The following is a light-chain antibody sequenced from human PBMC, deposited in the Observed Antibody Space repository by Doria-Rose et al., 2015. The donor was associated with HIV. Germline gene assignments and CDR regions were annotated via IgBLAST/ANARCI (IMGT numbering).Light chain of an antibody. Sequence: TQPPSSLSASVGDRVTITCQASQDITTYLNWYQQRPGKAPKLLISDASNLEAGVPSRFSGSGSGTDFTLTINSLQPENIATYYCQLYDDLLLFTFGPGTQADIK. J-gene: IGKJ3*01. CDR2: DAS. V-gene: IGKV1-33*01. CDR1: QDITTY. CDR3: QLYDDLLLFT.